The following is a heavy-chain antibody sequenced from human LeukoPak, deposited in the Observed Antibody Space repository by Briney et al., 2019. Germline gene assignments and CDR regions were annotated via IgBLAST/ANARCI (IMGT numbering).Heavy chain of an antibody. CDR3: ARAPPDDAFDI. CDR2: ISGSGGST. V-gene: IGHV3-23*01. Sequence: GGSLRLSCAASGFTFSRYGMSWVRQAPGKGLEWVSAISGSGGSTYYADSVKGRFTISSDNSKNTLYLQMNSLRAEDTAVYYCARAPPDDAFDIWGQGTMVTVSS. D-gene: IGHD1-14*01. CDR1: GFTFSRYG. J-gene: IGHJ3*02.